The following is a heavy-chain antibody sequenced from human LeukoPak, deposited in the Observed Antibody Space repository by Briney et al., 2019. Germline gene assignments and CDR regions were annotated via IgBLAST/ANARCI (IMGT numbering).Heavy chain of an antibody. V-gene: IGHV5-51*01. J-gene: IGHJ4*02. CDR1: GYSFTSYW. CDR2: IYPGESDT. CDR3: ARPNTYSSSWYSLNY. Sequence: GESLKTSCKGSGYSFTSYWIGWVRQMPGKGLEWMGIIYPGESDTRYSPSFQGQVTISADKSISTAYLQWSSLKASDTAMYYCARPNTYSSSWYSLNYWGQGTLVTVSS. D-gene: IGHD6-13*01.